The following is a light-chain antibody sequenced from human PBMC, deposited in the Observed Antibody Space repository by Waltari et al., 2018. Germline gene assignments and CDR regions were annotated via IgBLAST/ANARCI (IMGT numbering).Light chain of an antibody. CDR2: WAS. J-gene: IGKJ2*01. V-gene: IGKV4-1*01. CDR1: QSVLYSSNHKNS. Sequence: DIVMTQSPESLAVSLGERATINCKSSQSVLYSSNHKNSLAWYQQKPGQPPKLPIYWASTRESGVPDRFSGSGSGTDFTLTISSLQAEDVAVYYCQQYDSTPQTFGQGTKLEIK. CDR3: QQYDSTPQT.